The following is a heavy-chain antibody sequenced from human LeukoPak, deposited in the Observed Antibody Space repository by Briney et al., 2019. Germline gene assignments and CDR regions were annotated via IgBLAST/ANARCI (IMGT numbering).Heavy chain of an antibody. CDR1: GFSVSSSY. CDR2: IYTGGST. CDR3: ARDIAVGGLIDY. D-gene: IGHD6-19*01. J-gene: IGHJ4*02. Sequence: GGSLRLSCAASGFSVSSSYMSWVRQAPGAGLEWVSVIYTGGSTYYADSVKGRFTISKDNSKNTLYLQMNSLRAEDTAVYYCARDIAVGGLIDYWGQGALVTVSS. V-gene: IGHV3-66*01.